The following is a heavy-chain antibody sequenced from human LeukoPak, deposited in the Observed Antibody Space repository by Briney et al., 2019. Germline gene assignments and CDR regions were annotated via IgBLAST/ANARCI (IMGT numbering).Heavy chain of an antibody. D-gene: IGHD3-10*01. CDR2: IYSSGSK. CDR1: GFTVSSTY. J-gene: IGHJ4*01. CDR3: ARLPSGDY. Sequence: GGSLRLSRAASGFTVSSTYMGWVRQAPGKGLEWVSVIYSSGSKYYAGSVEGRLTISRDNSKNTLYLQMNSLRAEDTAVYYCARLPSGDYWGEGNL. V-gene: IGHV3-53*01.